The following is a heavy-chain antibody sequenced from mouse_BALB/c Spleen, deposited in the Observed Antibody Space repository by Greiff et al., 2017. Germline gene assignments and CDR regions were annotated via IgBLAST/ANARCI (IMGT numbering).Heavy chain of an antibody. CDR3: ARKVRDYAMDY. J-gene: IGHJ4*01. CDR2: ISYSGST. V-gene: IGHV3-2*02. Sequence: EVKLVESGPGLVKPSQSLSLTCTVTGYSITSDYAWNWIRQFPGNKLEWMGYISYSGSTSYNPSLKSRISITRDTSKNQFFLQLNSVTTEDTATYYCARKVRDYAMDYWGQGTSVTVSS. CDR1: GYSITSDYA. D-gene: IGHD1-3*01.